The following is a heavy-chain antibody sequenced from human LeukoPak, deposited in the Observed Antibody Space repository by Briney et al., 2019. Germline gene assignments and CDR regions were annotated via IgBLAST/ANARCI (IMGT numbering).Heavy chain of an antibody. J-gene: IGHJ5*02. CDR3: ARRVVVTAIKGENWFDP. CDR1: GGSISSSNW. CDR2: IYHSGST. D-gene: IGHD2-21*02. Sequence: KPSGTLSLACAVSGGSISSSNWWSWVRQPPGKGLEWIGEIYHSGSTNYNPSLKSRVTISVDKSKNQFSLKLSSVTAADTAVYYCARRVVVTAIKGENWFDPWGQGTLVTVSS. V-gene: IGHV4-4*02.